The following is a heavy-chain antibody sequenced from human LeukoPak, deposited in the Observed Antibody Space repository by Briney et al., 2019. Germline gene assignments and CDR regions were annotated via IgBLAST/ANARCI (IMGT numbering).Heavy chain of an antibody. CDR1: GGYISSPNW. V-gene: IGHV4-4*02. J-gene: IGHJ3*01. CDR2: ILHPGTT. CDR3: ARVQGRWLQDDAFDV. Sequence: SETLSLTCAVSGGYISSPNWWSWVRQPPGKGMEWIGEILHPGTTTYNPSLKNRVTISLDESKNHFSLNLTSVTAAYTAVYYCARVQGRWLQDDAFDVWRQGTMVTVSS. D-gene: IGHD5-24*01.